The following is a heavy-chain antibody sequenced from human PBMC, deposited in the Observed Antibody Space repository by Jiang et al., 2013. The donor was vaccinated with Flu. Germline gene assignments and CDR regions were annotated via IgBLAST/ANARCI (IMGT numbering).Heavy chain of an antibody. Sequence: VKPSETPVPHLQCLWCLHYKSLLELDPAVPRKGLEYIGEIYYSGSTNYNPSLKSRVTISVDTSKNQFSLKLTSVTAADTAVYYCARDTGGWTLPGYIDYWGQGILVTVSS. V-gene: IGHV4-59*11. D-gene: IGHD6-19*01. CDR3: ARDTGGWTLPGYIDY. J-gene: IGHJ4*02. CDR2: IYYSGST. CDR1: CLHYKSL.